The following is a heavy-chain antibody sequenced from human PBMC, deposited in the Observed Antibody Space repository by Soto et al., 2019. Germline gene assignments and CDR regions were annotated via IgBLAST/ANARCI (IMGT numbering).Heavy chain of an antibody. V-gene: IGHV4-34*01. Sequence: QVQLQQWGAGLLKPSETLSLTCAVYGGSFSGYYWSWIRQPPGKGLEWIGEINHSGSTNYNPSLKSRDTVSVDTSKNQFSLKLSSVTAADTAVYYCARVTGRYYCGMDVWGQGTTVTVSS. CDR2: INHSGST. CDR3: ARVTGRYYCGMDV. J-gene: IGHJ6*02. CDR1: GGSFSGYY.